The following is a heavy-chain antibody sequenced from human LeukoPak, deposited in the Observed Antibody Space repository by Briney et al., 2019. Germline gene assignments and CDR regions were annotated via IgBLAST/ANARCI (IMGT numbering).Heavy chain of an antibody. CDR1: GGSISSSSYY. V-gene: IGHV4-61*05. D-gene: IGHD6-19*01. CDR2: IYYSGST. J-gene: IGHJ5*02. Sequence: PSETLSLTCTVSGGSISSSSYYWGWIRQPPGKGLEWIGYIYYSGSTNYNPSLKSRVTISVDTSKNQFSLKLSSVTAADTAVYYCARDSGGWYSETYWFDPWGQGTLVTVSS. CDR3: ARDSGGWYSETYWFDP.